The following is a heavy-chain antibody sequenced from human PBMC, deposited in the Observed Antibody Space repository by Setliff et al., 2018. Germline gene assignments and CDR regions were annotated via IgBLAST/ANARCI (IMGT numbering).Heavy chain of an antibody. V-gene: IGHV4-61*02. D-gene: IGHD2-21*01. J-gene: IGHJ5*02. CDR3: ASYIPSAGCFDP. CDR1: GDSITSGSDY. CDR2: IYTTGNT. Sequence: PSETLSLTCTVSGDSITSGSDYWNWIRQPAGKGLEWIRRIYTTGNTNYNHSLKSLVTISVDTSEKQFSLMLTSVTAADTAVYYCASYIPSAGCFDPWGQGALVTVSS.